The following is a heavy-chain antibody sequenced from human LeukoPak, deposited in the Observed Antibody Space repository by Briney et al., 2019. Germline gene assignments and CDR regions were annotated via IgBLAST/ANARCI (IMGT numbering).Heavy chain of an antibody. Sequence: GGSLTLSCPASGFTFSNAWMSWVRQAPGKGLEWVGRIKSKTDGGTTDYPAPVKGRFTISRDDSKNTLYLQMHSLKTEDTAVYYCTTDLKRSWNVLRFLEWLSPFDYWGQGTLVTVSS. D-gene: IGHD3-3*01. J-gene: IGHJ4*02. CDR3: TTDLKRSWNVLRFLEWLSPFDY. V-gene: IGHV3-15*01. CDR1: GFTFSNAW. CDR2: IKSKTDGGTT.